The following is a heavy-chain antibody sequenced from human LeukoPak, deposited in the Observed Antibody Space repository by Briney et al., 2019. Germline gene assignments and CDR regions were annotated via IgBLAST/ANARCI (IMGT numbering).Heavy chain of an antibody. CDR3: ARSRIQLWSHFDY. V-gene: IGHV4-61*08. D-gene: IGHD5-18*01. CDR2: IYYSGST. J-gene: IGHJ4*02. CDR1: GGSISSGDYY. Sequence: SETLSLTCTVSGGSISSGDYYWSWIRQPPGKGLEWIGYIYYSGSTNYNPSLKSRVTISVDTSKNQFSLKLSSVTAADTAVYYCARSRIQLWSHFDYWGQGTLVTVSS.